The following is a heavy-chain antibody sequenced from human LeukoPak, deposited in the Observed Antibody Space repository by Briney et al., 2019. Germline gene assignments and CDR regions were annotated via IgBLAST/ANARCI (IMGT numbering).Heavy chain of an antibody. Sequence: GASVKVSCKASGGTFSSYAISWVRQVPGQGLEWMGGIIPIFGTANYAQKFQGRVTITADESTSTAYMELSSVRSEDTAVYYCAAGGPADYRSIYDYGMDFWGRGTTVTVSS. CDR2: IIPIFGTA. CDR3: AAGGPADYRSIYDYGMDF. CDR1: GGTFSSYA. V-gene: IGHV1-69*13. J-gene: IGHJ6*04. D-gene: IGHD4-11*01.